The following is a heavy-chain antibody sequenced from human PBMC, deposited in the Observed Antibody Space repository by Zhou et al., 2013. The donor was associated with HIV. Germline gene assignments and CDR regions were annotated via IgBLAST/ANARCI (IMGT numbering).Heavy chain of an antibody. CDR3: ARDQSPGLSYYFDS. CDR1: GDTFRTHA. Sequence: QVQMVQSGAEVKKPGSSVKVSCTASGDTFRTHAINWVRQAPGQGLEWMGGLVPILGTANYAQKFQGRVTMTRDTSTSKVYMDLGRLRSEDTAVYYCARDQSPGLSYYFDSWGQGTLVTVSS. J-gene: IGHJ4*02. D-gene: IGHD1-1*01. CDR2: LVPILGTA. V-gene: IGHV1-69*05.